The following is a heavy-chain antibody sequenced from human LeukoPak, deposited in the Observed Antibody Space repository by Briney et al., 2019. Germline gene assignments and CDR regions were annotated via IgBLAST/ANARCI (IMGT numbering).Heavy chain of an antibody. V-gene: IGHV3-7*01. CDR1: GFTFSCYW. J-gene: IGHJ4*02. CDR2: IKNDGRES. D-gene: IGHD3-3*01. Sequence: AGSLRLSCAASGFTFSCYWMSWVRQAPGEGLEWVANIKNDGRESNYMDSVRGRFTISRDNAKNSLYLQMNSLRGEDTAVYYCARDAYDFWSGYPDPIDYWGQGTLVTVSS. CDR3: ARDAYDFWSGYPDPIDY.